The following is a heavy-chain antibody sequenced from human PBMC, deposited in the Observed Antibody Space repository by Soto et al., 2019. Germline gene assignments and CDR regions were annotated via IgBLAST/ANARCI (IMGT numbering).Heavy chain of an antibody. CDR1: GFTFSSYG. CDR2: ISYDGSNK. Sequence: QVQLVESGGGVVQPGRSLRLSCAASGFTFSSYGMHWVRQAPGKGLEWVAVISYDGSNKYYADSVKGRFTISRDNSKNTLYLQMNSLRAEDTAVYYCAKDSVGYCSGGSFYWGSAFDIWGQGTMVTVSS. CDR3: AKDSVGYCSGGSFYWGSAFDI. V-gene: IGHV3-30*18. D-gene: IGHD2-15*01. J-gene: IGHJ3*02.